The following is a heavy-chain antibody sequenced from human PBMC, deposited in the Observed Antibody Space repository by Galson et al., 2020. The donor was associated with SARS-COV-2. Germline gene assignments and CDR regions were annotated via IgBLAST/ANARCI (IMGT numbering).Heavy chain of an antibody. J-gene: IGHJ4*02. CDR1: GGSISSSSYY. CDR2: IYYSGST. D-gene: IGHD5-18*01. Sequence: SETLSLTCTVSGGSISSSSYYWGWIRQPPGKGLEWIGSIYYSGSTYYNPSLKSRVTISVDTSKNQFSLKLSSVTAADTAVYYCAVQLWLRGGFDYLGQGTLVTVSS. V-gene: IGHV4-39*01. CDR3: AVQLWLRGGFDY.